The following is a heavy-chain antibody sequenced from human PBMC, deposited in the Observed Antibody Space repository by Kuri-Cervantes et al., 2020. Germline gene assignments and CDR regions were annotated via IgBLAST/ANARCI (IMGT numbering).Heavy chain of an antibody. V-gene: IGHV3-21*01. D-gene: IGHD5-12*01. CDR2: ISSSSSYI. CDR1: GFTFSSYS. J-gene: IGHJ6*02. Sequence: GESLKISCAASGFTFSSYSMNWVRQAPGKGLEWVSSISSSSSYIYYADSVKGRFTISRDNAKNSLYLQMNSLRAEDTAVYYCARANSGYEPKTNIYYYYGMDVWGQGTTVTVSS. CDR3: ARANSGYEPKTNIYYYYGMDV.